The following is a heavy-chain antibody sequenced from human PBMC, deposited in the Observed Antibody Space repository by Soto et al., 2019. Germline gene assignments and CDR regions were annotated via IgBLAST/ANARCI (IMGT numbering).Heavy chain of an antibody. D-gene: IGHD2-21*01. J-gene: IGHJ4*02. Sequence: GGYVRLSCAASGFTLGRYGMSWVRQAPGKGLEWVSAVSPNGQGIYYADSVRGRFTISRDFSKNTVFLHMDSLRAEDTAVYYCAKERDYPPDYSIYRGQAILVT. CDR1: GFTLGRYG. CDR3: AKERDYPPDYSIY. V-gene: IGHV3-23*01. CDR2: VSPNGQGI.